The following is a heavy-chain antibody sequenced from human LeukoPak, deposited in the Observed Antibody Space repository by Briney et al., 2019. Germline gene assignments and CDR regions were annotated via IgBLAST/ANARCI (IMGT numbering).Heavy chain of an antibody. CDR2: MDPNSGNT. CDR1: GYTLTSYD. CDR3: ARRSPGWELLGYYYYYGMDV. V-gene: IGHV1-8*01. J-gene: IGHJ6*02. Sequence: ASVKVSCKASGYTLTSYDINWVRQATGQGLEWMGWMDPNSGNTGYAQKFQGRVTMTRNTSISTAYMELSSLRSEDTAVYYCARRSPGWELLGYYYYYGMDVWGQGTTVTVSS. D-gene: IGHD1-26*01.